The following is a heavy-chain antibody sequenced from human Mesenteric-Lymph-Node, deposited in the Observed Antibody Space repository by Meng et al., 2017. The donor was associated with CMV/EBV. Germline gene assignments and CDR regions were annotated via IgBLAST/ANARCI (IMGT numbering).Heavy chain of an antibody. Sequence: SETLSLTCTVSGGSISSSSYYWGWIRQSPGKGLEWIGYIYYSGSAYYTPSLKSRLNMSVDTSKNQFSLHLSSVTAADTAVYYCARAYAYYYDSSVYYFDYWGQGALVTVSS. J-gene: IGHJ4*02. D-gene: IGHD3-22*01. CDR1: GGSISSSSYY. CDR3: ARAYAYYYDSSVYYFDY. CDR2: IYYSGSA. V-gene: IGHV4-30-4*08.